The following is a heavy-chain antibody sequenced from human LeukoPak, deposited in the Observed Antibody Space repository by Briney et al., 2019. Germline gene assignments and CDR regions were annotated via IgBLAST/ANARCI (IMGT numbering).Heavy chain of an antibody. Sequence: GGSLRLSCAASGFTFSSFGIHWVRQAPGKGLEWVALILYDGSNQYYADSVKGRFTISRDTSKNTLYLQMNSLRAEDTAVYYCAKGYYYDSSGYYQHFDHWGQGTLVTVSS. CDR3: AKGYYYDSSGYYQHFDH. J-gene: IGHJ4*02. CDR1: GFTFSSFG. CDR2: ILYDGSNQ. D-gene: IGHD3-22*01. V-gene: IGHV3-30*18.